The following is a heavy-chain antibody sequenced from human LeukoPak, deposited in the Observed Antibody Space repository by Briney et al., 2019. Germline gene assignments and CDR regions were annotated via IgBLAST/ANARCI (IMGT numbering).Heavy chain of an antibody. J-gene: IGHJ6*03. CDR3: ARDSSSWYEDYYYMDV. CDR1: GFTFSDYY. D-gene: IGHD6-13*01. Sequence: GGSLRLSCAASGFTFSDYYMSWIRQAPGKGLEWVSYISSSGSTIYYADSVKGRFTISRDNAKNSLYLQMNSLRAEDTAVYYCARDSSSWYEDYYYMDVRGKGTTVTVSS. CDR2: ISSSGSTI. V-gene: IGHV3-11*04.